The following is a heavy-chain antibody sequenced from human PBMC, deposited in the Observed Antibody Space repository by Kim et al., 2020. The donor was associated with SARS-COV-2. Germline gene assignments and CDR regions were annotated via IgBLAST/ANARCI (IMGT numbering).Heavy chain of an antibody. CDR1: GFTFSSYS. D-gene: IGHD1-26*01. CDR2: ISSSSSYI. J-gene: IGHJ3*02. CDR3: ARDIGAYSGSYYGPGDAFDI. Sequence: GGSLRLSCAASGFTFSSYSMNWVRQAPGKGLEWVSSISSSSSYIYYADSVKGRFTISRDNAKNSLYLQMNSLRAEDTAVYYCARDIGAYSGSYYGPGDAFDIWGQGTMVTVSS. V-gene: IGHV3-21*01.